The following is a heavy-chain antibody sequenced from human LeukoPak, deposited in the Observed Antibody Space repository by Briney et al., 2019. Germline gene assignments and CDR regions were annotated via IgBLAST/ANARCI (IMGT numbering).Heavy chain of an antibody. Sequence: ASVKVSCKASGYTLTSYGINWVRQATGQGLEWMGWMNPNSGNTGYAQKFQGRVTMTRNTSISTAYMELSSLRSEDTAVYYCARLAESPQQVGADLNYWGQGTLVTVSS. CDR1: GYTLTSYG. CDR3: ARLAESPQQVGADLNY. J-gene: IGHJ4*02. CDR2: MNPNSGNT. D-gene: IGHD1-26*01. V-gene: IGHV1-8*02.